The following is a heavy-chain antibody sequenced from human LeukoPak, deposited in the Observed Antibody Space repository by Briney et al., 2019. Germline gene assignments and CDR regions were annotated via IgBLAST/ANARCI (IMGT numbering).Heavy chain of an antibody. V-gene: IGHV3-66*01. CDR1: GFTVRSTY. CDR3: ARGPPAHYFDS. CDR2: IYSGVYT. J-gene: IGHJ4*02. Sequence: PGGSLRLSCAASGFTVRSTYLTWVRQALGKGLEWLSVIYSGVYTYYSDSVKGRFFISRAISETIVYLQMNSLRVEDTAVYFCARGPPAHYFDSWGPGTLVTVS.